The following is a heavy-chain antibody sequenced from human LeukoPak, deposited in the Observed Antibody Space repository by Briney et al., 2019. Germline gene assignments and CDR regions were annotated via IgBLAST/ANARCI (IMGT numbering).Heavy chain of an antibody. Sequence: GGSLRLSCAASGFTFSSYGMHWVRQAPGKGLEWVAFIRYDGSNKYYADSVKGRFTISRDNSKNTLYLQMNSLRAEDTAVYYCAKDGAIAAAELDYWGQGTLVTVSS. J-gene: IGHJ4*02. V-gene: IGHV3-30*02. CDR3: AKDGAIAAAELDY. CDR2: IRYDGSNK. D-gene: IGHD6-13*01. CDR1: GFTFSSYG.